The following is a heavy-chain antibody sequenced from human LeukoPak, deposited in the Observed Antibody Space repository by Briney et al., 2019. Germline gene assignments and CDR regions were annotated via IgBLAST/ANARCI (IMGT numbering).Heavy chain of an antibody. D-gene: IGHD6-13*01. CDR1: GYTFTSYG. Sequence: GASVKVSCKASGYTFTSYGISWVRLAPGQGLEWMGWISAYNGNTNYAQKLQGRVTMTTDTSTSTAYMELRSLRSDDTAVYYCARGSRVAAAGYYYYGMDVWGQGTTVTVSS. CDR2: ISAYNGNT. J-gene: IGHJ6*02. V-gene: IGHV1-18*01. CDR3: ARGSRVAAAGYYYYGMDV.